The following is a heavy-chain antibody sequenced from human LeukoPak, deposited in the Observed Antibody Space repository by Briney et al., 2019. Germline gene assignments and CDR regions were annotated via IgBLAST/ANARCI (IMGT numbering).Heavy chain of an antibody. CDR3: ARVGSGNFLGAFDI. V-gene: IGHV3-7*03. J-gene: IGHJ3*02. CDR1: GFTFSRNW. CDR2: INQDGSEK. Sequence: GGSLRLSCAASGFTFSRNWMIWVRQAPGKRLEWVANINQDGSEKYYVDSVKGRFTISRDNAKNSLFLQMNSLGAEDTAVYYCARVGSGNFLGAFDIWGQGTMVTVSS. D-gene: IGHD1-26*01.